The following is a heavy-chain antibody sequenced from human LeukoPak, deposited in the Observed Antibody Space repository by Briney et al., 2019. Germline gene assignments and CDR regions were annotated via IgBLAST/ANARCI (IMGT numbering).Heavy chain of an antibody. V-gene: IGHV3-30-3*01. CDR1: GFTFSSYA. Sequence: GGSLRLSCAASGFTFSSYAMHWVSQAPGKGLEWVALISYDGSNKYYADSVKGRFTISRDNSKNTLYLQMNSLGAEDTAVYYCARSPGWGVTPEYWYFDLWGRGTLVTVSS. D-gene: IGHD3-10*01. CDR3: ARSPGWGVTPEYWYFDL. J-gene: IGHJ2*01. CDR2: ISYDGSNK.